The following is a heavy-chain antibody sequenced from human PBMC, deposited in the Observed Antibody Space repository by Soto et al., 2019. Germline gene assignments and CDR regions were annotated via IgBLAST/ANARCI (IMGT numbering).Heavy chain of an antibody. CDR2: IYHSGST. CDR1: AYSISSGYS. Sequence: SETLSLTCAASAYSISSGYSWGWIRQSPGKGLEWIGSIYHSGSTYYNPSLKSRVTISLDTSKNQVPLKMSSVTAADTAVYYCARAPGDLAYYFDYWGQGIPVTVS. D-gene: IGHD7-27*01. V-gene: IGHV4-38-2*01. CDR3: ARAPGDLAYYFDY. J-gene: IGHJ4*02.